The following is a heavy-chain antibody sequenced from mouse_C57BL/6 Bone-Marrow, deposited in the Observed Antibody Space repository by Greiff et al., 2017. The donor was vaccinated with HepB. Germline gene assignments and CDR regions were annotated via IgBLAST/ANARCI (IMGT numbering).Heavy chain of an antibody. Sequence: VQLQQSGPVLVKPGASVKMSCKASGYTFTDYYMNWVKQSHGKSLEWIGVSNPYNGGTSYNQKFKGKATLTVDKSSSTAYMELNSLTSEDSAVYYCAREGYDGYFYAMDYWGQGTSVTVSS. CDR1: GYTFTDYY. V-gene: IGHV1-19*01. J-gene: IGHJ4*01. CDR3: AREGYDGYFYAMDY. CDR2: SNPYNGGT. D-gene: IGHD2-3*01.